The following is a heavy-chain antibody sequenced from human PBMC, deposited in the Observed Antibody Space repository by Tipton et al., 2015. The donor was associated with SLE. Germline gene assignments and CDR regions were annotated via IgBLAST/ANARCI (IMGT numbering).Heavy chain of an antibody. Sequence: SLRLSCVASGFTFNLYWMTWVRQAPGKGLEWVSSINSGGSTHYADSVKGRFVISRENSKNTLYLQMNSLRAEDTAVYYCAREGRYSSGWYGRNWFDPWGQGTLATVSS. V-gene: IGHV3-66*01. CDR1: GFTFNLYW. CDR3: AREGRYSSGWYGRNWFDP. J-gene: IGHJ5*02. CDR2: INSGGST. D-gene: IGHD6-19*01.